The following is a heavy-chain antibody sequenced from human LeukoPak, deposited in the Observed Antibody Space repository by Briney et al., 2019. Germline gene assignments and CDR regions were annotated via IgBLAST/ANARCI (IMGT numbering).Heavy chain of an antibody. V-gene: IGHV4-59*01. D-gene: IGHD3-22*01. CDR2: IYYSGST. CDR1: GGSISSYY. Sequence: SETLSLTCTVSGGSISSYYWSWLRQPPGKGLEWIGYIYYSGSTNYNPSLKSRVTISVDTSKNQFSPKLSSVTAADTAVYYCAGYDSSGPFYNWFDPWGQGTLVTVSS. CDR3: AGYDSSGPFYNWFDP. J-gene: IGHJ5*02.